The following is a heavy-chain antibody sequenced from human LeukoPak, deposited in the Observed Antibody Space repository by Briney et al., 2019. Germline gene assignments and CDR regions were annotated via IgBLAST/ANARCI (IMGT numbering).Heavy chain of an antibody. Sequence: GGSLRLSCAASGFTVSDYSMSWVRQAPGKGLEWVSAISGSGSYTDYADSVKGRFTISRDNAKNPLYLQMSSLRAEDTAVYYCARVPSWKGYMDVWGKGTTVTVSS. D-gene: IGHD1-1*01. CDR2: ISGSGSYT. CDR1: GFTVSDYS. J-gene: IGHJ6*03. CDR3: ARVPSWKGYMDV. V-gene: IGHV3-11*05.